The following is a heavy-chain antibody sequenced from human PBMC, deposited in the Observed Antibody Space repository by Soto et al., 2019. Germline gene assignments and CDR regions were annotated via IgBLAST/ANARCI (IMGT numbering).Heavy chain of an antibody. CDR2: FSGRSGDT. D-gene: IGHD6-19*01. Sequence: PGGSLRFSCAASGFTINTHAMTWVRQAPGKGLEWVSAFSGRSGDTYYAASVKGRFTISGDNSKNTVILEMNNLRAEDTAVYYCARDSSAWPNYFDSWGQGIQVTVSS. CDR3: ARDSSAWPNYFDS. J-gene: IGHJ4*02. CDR1: GFTINTHA. V-gene: IGHV3-23*01.